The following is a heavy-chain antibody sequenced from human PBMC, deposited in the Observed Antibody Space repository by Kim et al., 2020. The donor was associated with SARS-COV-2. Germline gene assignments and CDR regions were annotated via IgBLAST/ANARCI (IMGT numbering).Heavy chain of an antibody. CDR3: ARDLVYYGSGSYLDY. CDR1: GFTFSSYG. J-gene: IGHJ4*02. D-gene: IGHD3-10*01. V-gene: IGHV3-33*01. CDR2: IWYDGSNK. Sequence: GGSLRLSCAASGFTFSSYGMHWVRQAPGKGLEWVAVIWYDGSNKYYADSVKGRFTISRDNSKNTLYLQMNSLRADDTAVYYCARDLVYYGSGSYLDYWGQGTLVTVSS.